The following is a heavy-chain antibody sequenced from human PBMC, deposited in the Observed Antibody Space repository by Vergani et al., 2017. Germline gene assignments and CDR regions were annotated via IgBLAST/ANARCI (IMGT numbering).Heavy chain of an antibody. J-gene: IGHJ4*02. CDR1: GFTFSSHA. Sequence: EVQLLESGGGLGQPGGSLRLACAASGFTFSSHAMCWVRQAPGKGLEWVSALSGSGGSTHYADSVKGRFTISRDNSKNTVYLQMNSLRADDTAVYYCAKQYFVSGNYLFDYWGQGTLVTVSS. CDR2: LSGSGGST. V-gene: IGHV3-23*01. D-gene: IGHD3-10*01. CDR3: AKQYFVSGNYLFDY.